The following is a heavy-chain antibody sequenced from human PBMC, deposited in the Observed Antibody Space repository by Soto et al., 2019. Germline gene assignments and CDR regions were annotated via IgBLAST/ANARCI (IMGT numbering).Heavy chain of an antibody. J-gene: IGHJ4*02. CDR3: GRLTEAATGHTDFDF. CDR2: IHSSLGT. V-gene: IGHV4-39*02. Sequence: RXSETLSLSCPVSGTSIKSINYFWGWIRQPPGKGLEFVGSIHSSLGTYYNPSLKSRVTVSVDLSNSHFSLSLKSLTATDTAVYYCGRLTEAATGHTDFDFWGQGTLVTASS. D-gene: IGHD2-15*01. CDR1: GTSIKSINYF.